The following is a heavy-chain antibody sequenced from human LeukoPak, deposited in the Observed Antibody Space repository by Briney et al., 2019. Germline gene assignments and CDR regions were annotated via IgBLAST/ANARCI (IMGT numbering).Heavy chain of an antibody. CDR2: ISGSGGST. CDR1: GFTFSSYA. D-gene: IGHD3-22*01. CDR3: ARASGYYDSSGYYDY. J-gene: IGHJ4*02. V-gene: IGHV3-23*01. Sequence: GGSLRLSCAASGFTFSSYAMSWVPQAPGKGREGVSAISGSGGSTYYADSVKGRFTISRGNSKNTLYLQMGSLRAEDMAVYYCARASGYYDSSGYYDYWGQGTLVTVSS.